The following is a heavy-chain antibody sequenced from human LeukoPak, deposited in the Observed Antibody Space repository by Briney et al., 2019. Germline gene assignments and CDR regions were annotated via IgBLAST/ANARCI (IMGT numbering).Heavy chain of an antibody. J-gene: IGHJ4*02. CDR2: IYRRGTT. CDR3: ARGGGAYCGGDCYRNFDY. Sequence: GGSLRLSCVASGLTVSSDYMSWVRQAPGKGLEWVSVIYRRGTTYYADSVKGRFTISRDNSKNTLDLQMNSLRAEDTAVYYCARGGGAYCGGDCYRNFDYWGQGTLVTVSS. V-gene: IGHV3-66*02. D-gene: IGHD2-21*02. CDR1: GLTVSSDY.